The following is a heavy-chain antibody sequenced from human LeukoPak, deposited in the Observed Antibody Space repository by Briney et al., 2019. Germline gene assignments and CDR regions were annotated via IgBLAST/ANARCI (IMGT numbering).Heavy chain of an antibody. CDR3: GIASMMVVVTKCEHSFDG. D-gene: IGHD3-22*01. J-gene: IGHJ3*01. V-gene: IGHV4-39*01. CDR2: IYYSGST. Sequence: SESLCLTCTAPGVSISSSSCYWGWLRQPQGKGLEWSGSIYYSGSTYYNPSLKSRPTISVDTSKNQFSLKLSSVTAAATAVYYCGIASMMVVVTKCEHSFDGWGQGRMVTVSS. CDR1: GVSISSSSCY.